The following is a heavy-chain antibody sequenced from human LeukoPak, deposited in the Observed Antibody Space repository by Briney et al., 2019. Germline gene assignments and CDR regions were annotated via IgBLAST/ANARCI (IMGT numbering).Heavy chain of an antibody. CDR3: ARDVATRPDY. CDR1: GFTFISDA. J-gene: IGHJ4*02. V-gene: IGHV3-30*01. CDR2: ISYDGSHK. D-gene: IGHD6-6*01. Sequence: GGSLRLSCAASGFTFISDAMHWVRQAPGKGLGWVAIISYDGSHKYYADSVKGRFTISRDNSKNTLYLQMNSLRPEDTAVYHCARDVATRPDYWGQGTLVTVSS.